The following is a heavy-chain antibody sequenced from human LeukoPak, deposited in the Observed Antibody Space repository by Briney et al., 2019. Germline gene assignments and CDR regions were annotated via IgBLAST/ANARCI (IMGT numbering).Heavy chain of an antibody. J-gene: IGHJ4*02. Sequence: SETLSLTCTVSGGSISSYYWSWIRQPAGKGLEWIWRIYTSGSTNYNPSLKSRVTMSVDTSKNQFSLRLSSVTAADTAVYYCARESYWGSSGKGFDYWGQGALVTVSS. D-gene: IGHD7-27*01. V-gene: IGHV4-4*07. CDR2: IYTSGST. CDR3: ARESYWGSSGKGFDY. CDR1: GGSISSYY.